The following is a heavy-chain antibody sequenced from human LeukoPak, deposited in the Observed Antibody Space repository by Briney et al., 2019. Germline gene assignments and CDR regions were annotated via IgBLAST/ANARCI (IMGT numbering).Heavy chain of an antibody. J-gene: IGHJ4*02. Sequence: GGSLRLSCAASGFTFSSYWMHWVRQAPGKGLVWVSRINSDGSSTSYADSVKGRFTISRDNSKNTLYLQMNSLRAEDTAVHYCATPGGEYCSGGSCWPDYWGQGTLVTVSS. CDR3: ATPGGEYCSGGSCWPDY. CDR2: INSDGSST. CDR1: GFTFSSYW. D-gene: IGHD2-15*01. V-gene: IGHV3-74*01.